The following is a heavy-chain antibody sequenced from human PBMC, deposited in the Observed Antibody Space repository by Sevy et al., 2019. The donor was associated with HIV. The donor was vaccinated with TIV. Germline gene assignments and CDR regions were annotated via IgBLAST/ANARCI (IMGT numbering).Heavy chain of an antibody. CDR2: ISAYNGNT. J-gene: IGHJ4*02. V-gene: IGHV1-18*04. Sequence: ASVKVSCKASGYTLTSYGISWVRQAPGQGLEWMGWISAYNGNTNYAQKLQGRVTMTTDTSTSTAYMELRSLRSDDTAVYYCARAGRKDIVVVVAATGVDYWGQGTLVTVSS. CDR3: ARAGRKDIVVVVAATGVDY. CDR1: GYTLTSYG. D-gene: IGHD2-15*01.